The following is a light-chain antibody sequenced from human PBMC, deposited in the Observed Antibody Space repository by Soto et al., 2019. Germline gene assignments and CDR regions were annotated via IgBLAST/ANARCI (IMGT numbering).Light chain of an antibody. CDR2: ETS. V-gene: IGKV1-39*01. J-gene: IGKJ1*01. CDR3: QQTYSSPWT. Sequence: DIQMTQSPSSLSASVGDRLTITCRASQSIDNNLNWYQQKPGKAPKLLIYETSILQSGVPSRFSGSGSGAEFTVTITSLQPEDFATYSCQQTYSSPWTFGQGTKVAIK. CDR1: QSIDNN.